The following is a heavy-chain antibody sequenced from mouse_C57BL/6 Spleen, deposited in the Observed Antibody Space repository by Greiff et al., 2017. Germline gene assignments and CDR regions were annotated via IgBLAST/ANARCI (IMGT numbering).Heavy chain of an antibody. CDR3: ARVGYYDSYAMDY. D-gene: IGHD2-3*01. CDR2: ISYDGSN. J-gene: IGHJ4*01. Sequence: ESGPGLVKPSQSLSLTCSVTGYSITSGYYWNWIRQFPGNKLEWMGYISYDGSNNYNPSLKNRISITRDTSKNQFFLKLNSVTTEDTATYYCARVGYYDSYAMDYWGQGTSVTVSS. CDR1: GYSITSGYY. V-gene: IGHV3-6*01.